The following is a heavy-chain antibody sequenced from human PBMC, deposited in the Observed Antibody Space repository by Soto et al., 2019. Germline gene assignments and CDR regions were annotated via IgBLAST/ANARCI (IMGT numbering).Heavy chain of an antibody. CDR1: GFTFSSYA. CDR2: ISGSGSST. D-gene: IGHD3-3*01. J-gene: IGHJ6*02. CDR3: AKGMAIFGVNYYYYGMDV. V-gene: IGHV3-23*01. Sequence: PGGSLRLSCAASGFTFSSYAMSWVRQAPGKGLEWVSAISGSGSSTYYADSVKGRFTISRDNSKNTLYLQMNSLRAEDTAVYYCAKGMAIFGVNYYYYGMDVWGQGTTVTVSS.